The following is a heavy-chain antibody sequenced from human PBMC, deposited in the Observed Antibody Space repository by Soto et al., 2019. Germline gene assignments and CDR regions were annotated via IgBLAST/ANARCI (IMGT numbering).Heavy chain of an antibody. D-gene: IGHD1-1*01. CDR2: MSYDGSNE. V-gene: IGHV3-30*18. CDR3: AKDWSHNFAY. Sequence: QVQLVESGGGVVQPGRSLRLSCAASGFTFSHYAMHWVRQAPGKGLEWVALMSYDGSNEYYADSVKGRFTISRDNSKNTLYLQMNRLRAEDTAVYYCAKDWSHNFAYWGQGTLVTVSS. CDR1: GFTFSHYA. J-gene: IGHJ4*02.